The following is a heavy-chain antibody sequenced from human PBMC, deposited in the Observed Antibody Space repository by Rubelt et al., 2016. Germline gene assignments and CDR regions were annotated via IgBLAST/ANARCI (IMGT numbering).Heavy chain of an antibody. CDR3: AIYDFWSGYYLDY. CDR1: GYSFTSYW. D-gene: IGHD3-3*01. J-gene: IGHJ4*02. V-gene: IGHV5-10-1*03. CDR2: IDPSDSYT. Sequence: EVQLVQSGAEVKKPGESLRISCKGSGYSFTSYWISWVRQMPGKGLEWMGRIDPSDSYTNYSPACQGHVTISADKSISTAYLQWSSLKASDTAMYYCAIYDFWSGYYLDYWGRGTLVTVSS.